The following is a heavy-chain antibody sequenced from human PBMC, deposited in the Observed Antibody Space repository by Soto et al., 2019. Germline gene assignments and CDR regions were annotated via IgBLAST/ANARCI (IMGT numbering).Heavy chain of an antibody. J-gene: IGHJ6*02. V-gene: IGHV1-69*01. Sequence: QVQLVQSGAEVKKPGSSVKVSCKASGGTFSSYAISWVRQAPGQGLEWMGGIIPIFGTANYAQKFQGRVTITADESTSTAYMERSSLRSEDTAVYYCARMGRYSDYYYYGMDVWGQGTTVTVSS. CDR1: GGTFSSYA. CDR3: ARMGRYSDYYYYGMDV. D-gene: IGHD5-18*01. CDR2: IIPIFGTA.